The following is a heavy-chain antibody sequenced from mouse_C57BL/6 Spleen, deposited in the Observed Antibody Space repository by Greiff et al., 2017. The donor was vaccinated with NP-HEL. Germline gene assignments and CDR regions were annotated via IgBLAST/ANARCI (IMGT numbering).Heavy chain of an antibody. Sequence: QVQLKESGAELVKPGASVKMSCKASGYTFTTYPIEWMKQNHGKSLEWIGNFHPYNDDTKYNEKFKGKATLTVEKSSSTVYLELSRLTSDDSAVYYCARQDYDGSWFAYWGQGTLVTVSA. V-gene: IGHV1-47*01. D-gene: IGHD1-2*01. CDR1: GYTFTTYP. CDR3: ARQDYDGSWFAY. J-gene: IGHJ3*01. CDR2: FHPYNDDT.